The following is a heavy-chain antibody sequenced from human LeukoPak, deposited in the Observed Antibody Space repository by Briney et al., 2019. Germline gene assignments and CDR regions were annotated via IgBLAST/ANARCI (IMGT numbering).Heavy chain of an antibody. V-gene: IGHV5-51*01. CDR1: GYSFTSYW. CDR3: ARRAPAPREGSGPLDY. CDR2: IYPGDSDT. J-gene: IGHJ4*02. Sequence: GESLKISCKGSGYSFTSYWIGWVRQMPGKGLEWMGIIYPGDSDTRYSPSFQRQVTISADKSISTAYLQWSSLKASDTAMYYCARRAPAPREGSGPLDYWGQGTLVTVSS. D-gene: IGHD3-10*01.